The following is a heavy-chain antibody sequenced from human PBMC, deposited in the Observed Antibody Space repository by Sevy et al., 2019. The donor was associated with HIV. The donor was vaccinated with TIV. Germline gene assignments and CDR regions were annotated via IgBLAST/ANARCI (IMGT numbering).Heavy chain of an antibody. J-gene: IGHJ4*02. CDR3: STHAGIAAAGRVFDY. CDR1: GFTFSDHY. CDR2: IRNKADSYTT. Sequence: GGSLRLSCAASGFTFSDHYMEWVRQAPGKGLEWVGRIRNKADSYTTEYAASVKGRFTISGDDSENSLYLLMNSLKTEDTAVYYCSTHAGIAAAGRVFDYWGQGTLVTVSS. V-gene: IGHV3-72*01. D-gene: IGHD6-13*01.